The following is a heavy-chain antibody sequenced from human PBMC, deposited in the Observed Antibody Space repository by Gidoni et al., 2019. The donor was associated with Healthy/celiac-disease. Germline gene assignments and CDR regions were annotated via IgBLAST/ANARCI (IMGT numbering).Heavy chain of an antibody. D-gene: IGHD2-15*01. Sequence: QVQLVESGGGVVQPGRSLSLSCAASGFTFSSYGMHWVRQAPGKGLEWVAVISYDGSNKYYADSVKGRFTISRDNSKNTLYLQMNSLRAEDTAVYYCAKVRGTGLGYCSGGSCDSVLSDYWGQGTLVTVSS. CDR3: AKVRGTGLGYCSGGSCDSVLSDY. J-gene: IGHJ4*02. CDR1: GFTFSSYG. V-gene: IGHV3-30*18. CDR2: ISYDGSNK.